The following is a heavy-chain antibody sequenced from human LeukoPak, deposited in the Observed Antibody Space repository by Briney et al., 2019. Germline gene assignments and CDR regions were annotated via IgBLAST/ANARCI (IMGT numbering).Heavy chain of an antibody. CDR2: IKQDGSER. D-gene: IGHD3-10*01. J-gene: IGHJ4*02. CDR1: GFTFSGFS. V-gene: IGHV3-7*01. Sequence: GGSLRLSCAASGFTFSGFSMSWVRQSPTKGLEWVANIKQDGSERYYVDSVKGRFTISRDNAENSLSLQMNNLRVEDAAVYYCARAGSHWHYVYWGQGTVVTVSS. CDR3: ARAGSHWHYVY.